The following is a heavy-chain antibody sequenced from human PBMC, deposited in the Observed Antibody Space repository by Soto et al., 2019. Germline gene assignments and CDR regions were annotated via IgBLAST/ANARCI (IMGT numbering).Heavy chain of an antibody. V-gene: IGHV1-8*01. CDR3: AREKSYELWSGYNYYCYGMDV. CDR2: MNPNSGNT. CDR1: GYTFTSYD. J-gene: IGHJ6*02. Sequence: GASVKVSCKASGYTFTSYDINWVRQATGQGLEWMGWMNPNSGNTSYAQKFQGRVTMTRNTSISTAYMELSSLRSEDTAVYYCAREKSYELWSGYNYYCYGMDVWGPGSTVTV. D-gene: IGHD3-3*01.